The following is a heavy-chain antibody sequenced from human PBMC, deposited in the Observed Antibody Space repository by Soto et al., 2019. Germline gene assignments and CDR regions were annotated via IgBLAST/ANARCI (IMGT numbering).Heavy chain of an antibody. CDR2: INSDGSST. CDR1: GFTFSSYW. J-gene: IGHJ4*02. V-gene: IGHV3-74*01. Sequence: WSLRLSCAASGFTFSSYWMHWVRQAPGKGLVWVSRINSDGSSTSYADSVKGRFTISRDNAKNTLYLQMNSLRAEDTAVYYCARDPSRRDGYNNDYWGQGTLVTVSS. CDR3: ARDPSRRDGYNNDY. D-gene: IGHD5-12*01.